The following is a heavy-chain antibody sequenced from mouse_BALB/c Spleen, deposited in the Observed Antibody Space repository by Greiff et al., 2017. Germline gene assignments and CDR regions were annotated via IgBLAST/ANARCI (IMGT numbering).Heavy chain of an antibody. D-gene: IGHD2-3*01. Sequence: EVMLVESGGGLVQPGGSRKLSCAASGFTFSSFGMHWVRQAPEKGLEWVAYISSGSSTIYYADTVKGRFTISRDNPKNTLFLQMTSLRSEDTAMYYCARSGYSRYFDVWGAGTTVTVSS. J-gene: IGHJ1*01. CDR3: ARSGYSRYFDV. CDR2: ISSGSSTI. V-gene: IGHV5-17*02. CDR1: GFTFSSFG.